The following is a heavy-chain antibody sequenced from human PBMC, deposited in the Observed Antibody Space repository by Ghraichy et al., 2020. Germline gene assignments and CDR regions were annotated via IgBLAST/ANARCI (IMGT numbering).Heavy chain of an antibody. J-gene: IGHJ4*02. Sequence: SETLSLTCTVSGGSISSSSYYWGWIRQPPGKGLEWIGSIYYSGSTYYNPSPKSRVTISVDTSKNQFSLKLSSVTAADTAVYYCARLGGEYYYDSSAAFDYWGQGTLVTVSS. D-gene: IGHD3-22*01. CDR2: IYYSGST. V-gene: IGHV4-39*01. CDR1: GGSISSSSYY. CDR3: ARLGGEYYYDSSAAFDY.